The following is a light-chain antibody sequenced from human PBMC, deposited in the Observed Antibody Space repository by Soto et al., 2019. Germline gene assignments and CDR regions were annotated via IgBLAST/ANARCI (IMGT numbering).Light chain of an antibody. Sequence: EIVLTHSPGTLSLSPGERATLSFSASQSVSSTSLAWYQQKPGQAPRLLMYDASTRATGIPARFSGSGSGTEFTLTISSLQSEDFAVYYCQQYNYWPPWTFGQGTKVDI. V-gene: IGKV3-15*01. CDR2: DAS. J-gene: IGKJ1*01. CDR1: QSVSST. CDR3: QQYNYWPPWT.